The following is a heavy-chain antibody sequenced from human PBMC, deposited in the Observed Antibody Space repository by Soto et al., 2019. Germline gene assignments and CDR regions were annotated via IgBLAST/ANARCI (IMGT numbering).Heavy chain of an antibody. D-gene: IGHD6-6*01. CDR2: IIPIFGTA. CDR1: GGTFSSYA. J-gene: IGHJ5*02. Sequence: ASVKVSCKASGGTFSSYAISWVRQAPGQGLEWMGGIIPIFGTANYAQKFQGRVTMTRDTSISTAYMELSRLRSDDTAVYYCARDGGSSSFADGFDPWGQGTLVTVSS. CDR3: ARDGGSSSFADGFDP. V-gene: IGHV1-69*05.